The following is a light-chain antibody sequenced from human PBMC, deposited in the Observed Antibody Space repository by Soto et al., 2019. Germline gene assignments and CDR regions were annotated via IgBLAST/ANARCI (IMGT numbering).Light chain of an antibody. V-gene: IGKV1D-13*01. Sequence: AIQLTQSPSSLPASVGDTVTMTCRASQDINNALAWYQQKPGKAPKFLMYDASNLNSGVPPRFSGSGSGTFLTLTISSLQPEDVATYYCQQSADYPPLTFGGGTKVEI. CDR2: DAS. J-gene: IGKJ4*01. CDR3: QQSADYPPLT. CDR1: QDINNA.